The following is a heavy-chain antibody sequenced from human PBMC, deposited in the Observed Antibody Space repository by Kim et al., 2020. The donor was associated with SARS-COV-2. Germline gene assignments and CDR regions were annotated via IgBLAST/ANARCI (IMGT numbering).Heavy chain of an antibody. J-gene: IGHJ4*02. CDR1: GFTFSSYG. V-gene: IGHV3-33*01. D-gene: IGHD6-13*01. CDR2: IWYDGSNN. CDR3: TIAAAGAYYFDY. Sequence: GGSLRLSCAASGFTFSSYGMHWVRQAPGKGLEWVAVIWYDGSNNYYAHSVKGRFTISRDNSKNTLYLQMNSLRAEDTAVYYCTIAAAGAYYFDYWGQGTLVTVSS.